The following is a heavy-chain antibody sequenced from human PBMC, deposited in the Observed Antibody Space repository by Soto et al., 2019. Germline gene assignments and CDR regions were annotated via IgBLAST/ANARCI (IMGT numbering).Heavy chain of an antibody. CDR2: ISAYNGNT. Sequence: ASVKVSCKASGYTFTSYGISWVRQAPGQGLEWMGWISAYNGNTNYAQKLQGRVTMTTDTSASTAYMELRSLRSDDAAVYYCARASFSGSYAFDIWGQGTMVTVSS. J-gene: IGHJ3*02. V-gene: IGHV1-18*01. CDR3: ARASFSGSYAFDI. CDR1: GYTFTSYG. D-gene: IGHD1-26*01.